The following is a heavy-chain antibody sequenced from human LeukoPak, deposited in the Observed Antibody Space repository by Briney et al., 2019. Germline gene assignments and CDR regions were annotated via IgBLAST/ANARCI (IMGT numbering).Heavy chain of an antibody. Sequence: GGSLRLSCTASGLIFRNHAMTWVRQAPRKGLEWVSTISGDGTETFYADSVKGRFTISRDNSKSTHYLQMSSLRAEDTGIYYCAKGGHYSFFDYWGQGTLVTVSS. J-gene: IGHJ4*02. V-gene: IGHV3-23*01. CDR2: ISGDGTET. D-gene: IGHD4-11*01. CDR3: AKGGHYSFFDY. CDR1: GLIFRNHA.